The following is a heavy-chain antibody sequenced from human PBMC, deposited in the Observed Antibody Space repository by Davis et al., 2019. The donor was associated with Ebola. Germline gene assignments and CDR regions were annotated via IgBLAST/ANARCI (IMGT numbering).Heavy chain of an antibody. Sequence: SLKISCAASGFTFDDYAMHWVRQAPGKGLEWVSGISWNSGSIGCADSVKGRFTISRDNAKNSLYLQMNSLRAEDTALYYCAKTHLGELWDAFDIWGQGTMVTVSS. CDR2: ISWNSGSI. CDR3: AKTHLGELWDAFDI. D-gene: IGHD3-16*01. CDR1: GFTFDDYA. V-gene: IGHV3-9*01. J-gene: IGHJ3*02.